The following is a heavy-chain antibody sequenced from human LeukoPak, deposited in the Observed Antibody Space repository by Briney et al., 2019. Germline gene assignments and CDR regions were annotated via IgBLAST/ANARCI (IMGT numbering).Heavy chain of an antibody. J-gene: IGHJ4*02. V-gene: IGHV4-59*01. CDR2: IYYSGST. CDR3: AREGAEYSGYDPFFDY. D-gene: IGHD5-12*01. Sequence: SETLSLTCTVSGGSISSYHWSWIREPPGEGLEWIGYIYYSGSTNYNPSLKSRVTISVDTSKNQFSLKLSSVTAADAAVYYCAREGAEYSGYDPFFDYWGQGTLVTVSS. CDR1: GGSISSYH.